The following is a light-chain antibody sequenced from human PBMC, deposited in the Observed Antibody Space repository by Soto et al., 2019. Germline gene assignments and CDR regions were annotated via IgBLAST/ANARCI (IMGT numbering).Light chain of an antibody. CDR2: DVS. CDR1: SSDVGGYNY. V-gene: IGLV2-14*01. Sequence: QSALTQPASVSGSPGQSITISCTGTSSDVGGYNYVSWYQQHPGKAPKAMIYDVSNRPSGVSNPFSGSKSGNTASLTISGLQAEDEADYYCSSYTSSSPLGVFGTGTKVTAL. J-gene: IGLJ1*01. CDR3: SSYTSSSPLGV.